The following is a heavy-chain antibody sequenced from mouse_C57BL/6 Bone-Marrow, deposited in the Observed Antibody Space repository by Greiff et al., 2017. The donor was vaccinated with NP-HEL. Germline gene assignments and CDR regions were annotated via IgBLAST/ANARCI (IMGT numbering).Heavy chain of an antibody. J-gene: IGHJ4*01. CDR1: GYTFTSYW. Sequence: VQLQQPGAELVKPGASVKMSCKASGYTFTSYWITWVKQRPGQGLEWIGDIYTGSGSTNYNEKFKSKATMTVDTSSSTAYMQLSSLTSEDSAVYYFASSPIYYDFYYAMDYWGQGTSVTVSS. D-gene: IGHD2-4*01. V-gene: IGHV1-55*01. CDR2: IYTGSGST. CDR3: ASSPIYYDFYYAMDY.